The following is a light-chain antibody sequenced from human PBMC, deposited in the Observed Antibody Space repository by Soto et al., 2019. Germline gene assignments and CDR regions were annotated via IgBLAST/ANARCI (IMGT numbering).Light chain of an antibody. Sequence: QSVLTQPPSASGTPGQRVTNSCSGSSSNLGSNYVYWYQQLPGTAPKLLIYRNNTRPLGVPDRFSGSKSGTSASLAISGLRSEDEADYYCAAWDDSLSGRGVFGGGTQLTVL. V-gene: IGLV1-47*01. CDR3: AAWDDSLSGRGV. J-gene: IGLJ3*02. CDR2: RNN. CDR1: SSNLGSNY.